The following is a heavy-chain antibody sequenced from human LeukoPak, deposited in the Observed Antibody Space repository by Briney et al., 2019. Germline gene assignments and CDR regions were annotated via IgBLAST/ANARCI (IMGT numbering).Heavy chain of an antibody. Sequence: SETLSLTCTVSGYSISSGYYWGWIRQPPGKGLEWIGSIYHSGSTNYNPSLKSRVTMSTDKSKNQFSLKLTSVTAADTAVYYCLYGGNSGDWVYWGQGTLVTVSS. CDR2: IYHSGST. V-gene: IGHV4-38-2*02. D-gene: IGHD4-23*01. J-gene: IGHJ4*02. CDR3: LYGGNSGDWVY. CDR1: GYSISSGYY.